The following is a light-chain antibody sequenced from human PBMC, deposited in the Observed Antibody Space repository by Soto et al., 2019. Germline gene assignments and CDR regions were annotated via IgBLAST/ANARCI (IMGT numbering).Light chain of an antibody. CDR1: PSVSTIY. J-gene: IGKJ3*01. V-gene: IGKV3-20*01. CDR3: QHYSSSPPEFT. Sequence: IALTQTPATPSLSPGERATLSCRASPSVSTIYLAWYQQSPGQAPRPLIFGASYRATGIPDMFSGSGSGTDFTLTISRLEPEDFAVYYCQHYSSSPPEFTFGPGTKVDIK. CDR2: GAS.